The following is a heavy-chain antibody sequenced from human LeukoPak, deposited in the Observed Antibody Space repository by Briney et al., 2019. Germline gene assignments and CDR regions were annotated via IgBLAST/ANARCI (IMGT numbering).Heavy chain of an antibody. Sequence: GGSLRLSCTASGFNFSNYYLNWVRQVPGKGLVWVSRINPDGSRTAYADSVKGRFAISRDNAKNTMFLQMNSLRVEDTALYYCARGGTHNYHSAGFYFVDYFDVWGQGSLVTVSS. CDR3: ARGGTHNYHSAGFYFVDYFDV. V-gene: IGHV3-74*01. CDR2: INPDGSRT. D-gene: IGHD3-22*01. CDR1: GFNFSNYY. J-gene: IGHJ4*02.